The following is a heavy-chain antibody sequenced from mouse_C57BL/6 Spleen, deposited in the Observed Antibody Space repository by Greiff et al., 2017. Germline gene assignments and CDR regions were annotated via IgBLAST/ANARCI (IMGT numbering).Heavy chain of an antibody. CDR3: ARSYYYDYYAMDY. CDR1: GYTFTSYW. Sequence: VQLQQSGAELVRPGSSVKLSCKASGYTFTSYWMHWVKQRPIQGLEWIGNIDPSDSETHYNQKFKDKATLTVDKSSSTAYMQLSSLTSEDSAVYYCARSYYYDYYAMDYWGQGTSVTVSS. J-gene: IGHJ4*01. D-gene: IGHD1-1*01. V-gene: IGHV1-52*01. CDR2: IDPSDSET.